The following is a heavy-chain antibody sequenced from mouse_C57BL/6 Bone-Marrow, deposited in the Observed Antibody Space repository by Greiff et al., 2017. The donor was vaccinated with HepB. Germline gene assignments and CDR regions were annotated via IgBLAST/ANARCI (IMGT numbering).Heavy chain of an antibody. V-gene: IGHV3-6*01. CDR2: ISYDGSN. CDR3: ARSYGNYLAY. J-gene: IGHJ3*01. D-gene: IGHD2-1*01. CDR1: GYSITSGYY. Sequence: EVKLVESGPGLVKPSQSLSLTCSVTGYSITSGYYWNWIRQFPGNKLEWMGYISYDGSNNYNPSLKNRISITRDTSKNQFFLKLNSVTTEDTATYYCARSYGNYLAYWGQGTLVTVSA.